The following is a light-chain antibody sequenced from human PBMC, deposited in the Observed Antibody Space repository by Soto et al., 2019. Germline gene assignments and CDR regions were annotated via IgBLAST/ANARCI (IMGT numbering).Light chain of an antibody. CDR1: QTVSTS. Sequence: EIVLTQSPATLSFSPGERATLSCRASQTVSTSVAWYQQKPGHAPSLLMYDSSNRATGIPDRFSASGAGTDFPLTINSLEPEDFGVYYCQQRSHWPPLTFGGGTKVEIK. CDR3: QQRSHWPPLT. V-gene: IGKV3-11*01. J-gene: IGKJ4*01. CDR2: DSS.